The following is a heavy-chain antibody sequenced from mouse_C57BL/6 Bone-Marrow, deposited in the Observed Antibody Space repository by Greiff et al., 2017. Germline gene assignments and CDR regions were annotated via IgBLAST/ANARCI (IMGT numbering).Heavy chain of an antibody. V-gene: IGHV5-4*01. D-gene: IGHD4-1*01. CDR2: ISDGGSYT. CDR1: GFTFSSYA. CDR3: AREDWDEGYFDV. Sequence: EVMLVESGGGLVKPGGSLKLSCAASGFTFSSYAMSWVRQTPEKRLGWVATISDGGSYTYYPDNVKGRFTISRDNAKNNLYLQMSHLKSEDTAMYYCAREDWDEGYFDVWGTGTTVTVSS. J-gene: IGHJ1*03.